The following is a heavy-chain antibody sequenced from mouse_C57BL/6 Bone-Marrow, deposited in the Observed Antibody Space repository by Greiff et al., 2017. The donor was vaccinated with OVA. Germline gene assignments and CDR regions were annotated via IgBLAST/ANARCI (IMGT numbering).Heavy chain of an antibody. V-gene: IGHV10-1*01. D-gene: IGHD1-1*01. CDR3: VSHYYYGSSSWFAY. J-gene: IGHJ3*01. CDR1: GFSFNTYA. CDR2: IRSKSNNYAT. Sequence: EVQLQESGGGLVQPKGSLKLSCAASGFSFNTYAMNWVRQAPGKGLEWVARIRSKSNNYATSYADSVKDRFTISRDDSESMLYLQMNNLKTEDTAMYYCVSHYYYGSSSWFAYWGQGTLVTVSA.